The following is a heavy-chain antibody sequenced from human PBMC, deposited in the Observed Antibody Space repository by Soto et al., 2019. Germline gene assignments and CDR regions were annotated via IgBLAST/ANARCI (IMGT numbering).Heavy chain of an antibody. D-gene: IGHD3-3*01. V-gene: IGHV3-66*01. Sequence: GGSLRLSCAASGFTVSSSYMNWVRQAPGKGLEWVSVIYSAGSTYYADSVKGRFIISRDNSKNTLYLQMNSLRAEDTAVYYCAKERSIFGVVSPFFDYWGQGTLVTVSS. J-gene: IGHJ4*02. CDR2: IYSAGST. CDR3: AKERSIFGVVSPFFDY. CDR1: GFTVSSSY.